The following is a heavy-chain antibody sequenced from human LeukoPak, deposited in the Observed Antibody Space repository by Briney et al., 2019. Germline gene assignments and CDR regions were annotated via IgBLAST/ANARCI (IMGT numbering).Heavy chain of an antibody. J-gene: IGHJ6*04. CDR2: IKHDGSEK. D-gene: IGHD3-10*02. V-gene: IGHV3-7*01. CDR3: AELGITMIGGV. CDR1: GFTFTTYW. Sequence: GGSLRLSCAASGFTFTTYWMSWVRQAPGKGLEWVANIKHDGSEKYYVESVKGRFTISRDTAKNSLYLQMNSLRAEDTAVYYCAELGITMIGGVWGKGTTVTISS.